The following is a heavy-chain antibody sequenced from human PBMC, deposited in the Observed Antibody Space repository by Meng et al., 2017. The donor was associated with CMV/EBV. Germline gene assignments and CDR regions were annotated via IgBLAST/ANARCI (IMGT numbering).Heavy chain of an antibody. CDR2: IRSKAYGGTT. V-gene: IGHV3-49*04. D-gene: IGHD2-21*01. Sequence: GESLMISCTASGFTFGDYAMSWVRQAPGKGLEWVGFIRSKAYGGTTEYAASVKGRFTSSRDDSKSIAYLQMNSLKTEDTAVYYCTTGPLITIYYYGMDVWGQGTTVTVSS. CDR3: TTGPLITIYYYGMDV. J-gene: IGHJ6*02. CDR1: GFTFGDYA.